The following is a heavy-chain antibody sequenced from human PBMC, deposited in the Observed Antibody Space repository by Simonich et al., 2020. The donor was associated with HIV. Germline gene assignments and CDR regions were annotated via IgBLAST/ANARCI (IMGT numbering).Heavy chain of an antibody. V-gene: IGHV4-59*12. CDR1: GVSISTYY. D-gene: IGHD3-22*01. Sequence: QLQLQESGPGLVKPSETLSLTCAVYGVSISTYYWSWIRQPPGKGLEWIGYIYYSGSTNYNPSLRSRVTISVDTSKNQFSLKLSSVTAADTAVYYCARRGHYYDSFDLWGRGTLVTVSS. J-gene: IGHJ2*01. CDR3: ARRGHYYDSFDL. CDR2: IYYSGST.